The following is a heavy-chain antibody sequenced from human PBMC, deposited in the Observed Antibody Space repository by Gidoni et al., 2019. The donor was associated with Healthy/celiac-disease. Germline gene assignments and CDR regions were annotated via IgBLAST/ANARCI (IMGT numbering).Heavy chain of an antibody. CDR2: IYYSGST. CDR3: ARHLHYGSRAGWFDP. CDR1: GGSISSSSYY. J-gene: IGHJ5*02. D-gene: IGHD3-10*01. V-gene: IGHV4-39*01. Sequence: QLQLQESGPGLVKPSATLSLTCTVSGGSISSSSYYWGWIRQPPGKGLEWIGSIYYSGSTYYNPSLKSRVTISVDTSKNQFSLKLSSVTAADTAVYYCARHLHYGSRAGWFDPWGQGTLVTVSS.